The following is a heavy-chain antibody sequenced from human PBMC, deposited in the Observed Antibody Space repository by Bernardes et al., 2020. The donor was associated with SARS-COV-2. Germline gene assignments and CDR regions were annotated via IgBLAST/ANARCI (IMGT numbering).Heavy chain of an antibody. J-gene: IGHJ4*02. D-gene: IGHD2-15*01. CDR2: INHSGST. V-gene: IGHV4-34*01. CDR1: GGSFSGYY. Sequence: SETLSLTCAVYGGSFSGYYWSWIRQPPGKGLEWIGEINHSGSTNYNPSLKSRVTISVDTSKNQFSLKLISVTAADTAAYYCARGSQDIVVVVAEYYFDYWGQGTLVTVSS. CDR3: ARGSQDIVVVVAEYYFDY.